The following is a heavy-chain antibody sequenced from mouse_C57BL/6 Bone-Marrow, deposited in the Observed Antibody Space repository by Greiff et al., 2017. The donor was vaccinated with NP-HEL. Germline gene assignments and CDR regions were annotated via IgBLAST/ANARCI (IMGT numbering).Heavy chain of an antibody. D-gene: IGHD2-10*02. CDR1: GYTFTNYL. J-gene: IGHJ2*01. CDR3: ARWGYGNYLDY. CDR2: INPGSGGT. V-gene: IGHV1-54*01. Sequence: VQLQQSGAELVRPGTSVKVSCKASGYTFTNYLMEWVKQRPGQGLEWIGVINPGSGGTNYNEKFKGKATLTADKSSSTAYMQLSSLTSEYSAVYFCARWGYGNYLDYWGQGTTLTVSS.